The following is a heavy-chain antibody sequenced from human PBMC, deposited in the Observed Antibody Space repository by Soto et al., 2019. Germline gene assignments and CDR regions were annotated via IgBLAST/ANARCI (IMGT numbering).Heavy chain of an antibody. CDR3: ARWEQLVLGFDI. V-gene: IGHV1-2*02. CDR1: GYTFTGYY. D-gene: IGHD6-6*01. Sequence: SVKVSCKASGYTFTGYYIHWVRQAPGQGLEWMGWINPNSGGTNFAQKFQGRVTVTRDTSISTAYMELTSLRSDDTAVYYCARWEQLVLGFDIWGQGTMVTVSS. J-gene: IGHJ3*02. CDR2: INPNSGGT.